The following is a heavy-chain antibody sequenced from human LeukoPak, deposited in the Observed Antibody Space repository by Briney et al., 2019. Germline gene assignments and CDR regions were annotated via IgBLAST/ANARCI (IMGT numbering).Heavy chain of an antibody. J-gene: IGHJ4*02. CDR1: GYTFTGYY. D-gene: IGHD5-18*01. CDR2: INPNSGGT. V-gene: IGHV1-2*02. Sequence: ASVKVSCKASGYTFTGYYMHWVRQAPGQGLEWMGWINPNSGGTNYAQKFQGRVTMTRDMSISTAYMELSRLRSDDTAVYYCARSYSYGYQYYFDYWGQGTLVTVSS. CDR3: ARSYSYGYQYYFDY.